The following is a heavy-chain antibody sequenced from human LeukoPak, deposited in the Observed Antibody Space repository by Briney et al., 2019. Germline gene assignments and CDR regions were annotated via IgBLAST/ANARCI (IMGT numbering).Heavy chain of an antibody. J-gene: IGHJ4*02. V-gene: IGHV3-74*01. D-gene: IGHD2-2*01. CDR1: GFTFSSYW. Sequence: PGGSLRLSCAASGFTFSSYWMHWVRQAPGKGLVWVSRINSDGSTTTYADSVKGRFTISRDNAKNTLYLQMNSLRAEDTAVYYCARVCSTTSCYDHWGQGTLVTVSS. CDR3: ARVCSTTSCYDH. CDR2: INSDGSTT.